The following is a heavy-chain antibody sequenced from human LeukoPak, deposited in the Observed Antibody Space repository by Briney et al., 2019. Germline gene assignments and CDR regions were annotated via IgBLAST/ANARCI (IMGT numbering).Heavy chain of an antibody. V-gene: IGHV3-48*03. Sequence: GGSLRLSCAASGFTLSGYWMHWVRQAPGKGLEWVSYISSSGRTIFYADSVKGRFTISRDNAKNSLYLQMNGLRAEDTAVYYCARNSYAFDMWGQGTMVTVSS. CDR3: ARNSYAFDM. J-gene: IGHJ3*02. CDR1: GFTLSGYW. CDR2: ISSSGRTI.